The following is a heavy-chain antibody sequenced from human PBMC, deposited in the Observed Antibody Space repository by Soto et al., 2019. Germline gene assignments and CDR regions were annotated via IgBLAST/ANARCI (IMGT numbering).Heavy chain of an antibody. J-gene: IGHJ6*02. CDR3: ARNGYTYGMDV. V-gene: IGHV4-31*03. CDR1: GCSTSSGGFY. Sequence: TLSLTCTVSGCSTSSGGFYWSWIRQHPGKGLEWIGYIYYSGISYYNPSLKSRVSISLDTSRNQFSMTLNSVTAADTAVYYCARNGYTYGMDVWGQGATVTVSS. D-gene: IGHD5-18*01. CDR2: IYYSGIS.